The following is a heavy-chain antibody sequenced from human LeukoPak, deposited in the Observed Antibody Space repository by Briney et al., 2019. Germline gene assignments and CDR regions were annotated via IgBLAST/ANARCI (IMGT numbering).Heavy chain of an antibody. CDR2: ISASGGST. D-gene: IGHD3-16*02. CDR1: GFTFSSYA. Sequence: PGGSLRLSCAASGFTFSSYAMSWVRQAPGKGLEWVSGISASGGSTHYADSVKGRFTGSRDNSKNTLYLQMNSLRVEDTAVYYCAKRTVTPEIWGQGTLVIVSS. V-gene: IGHV3-23*01. CDR3: AKRTVTPEI. J-gene: IGHJ1*01.